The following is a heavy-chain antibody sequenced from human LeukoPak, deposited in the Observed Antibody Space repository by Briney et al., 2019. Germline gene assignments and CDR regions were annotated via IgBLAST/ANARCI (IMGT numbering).Heavy chain of an antibody. J-gene: IGHJ3*02. CDR1: GYTFTSYD. CDR3: ARGLYYYDSSGYYTGDAFGI. CDR2: MNPNSGNT. Sequence: ASVKVSCKASGYTFTSYDINWVRQATGQGLEWMGWMNPNSGNTGYAQKFQGRVTITRNTSISTAYMELSSLRSEDTAVYYCARGLYYYDSSGYYTGDAFGIWGQGTMVTVSS. V-gene: IGHV1-8*03. D-gene: IGHD3-22*01.